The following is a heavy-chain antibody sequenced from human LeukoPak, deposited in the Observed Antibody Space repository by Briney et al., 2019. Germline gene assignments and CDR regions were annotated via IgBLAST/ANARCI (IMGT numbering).Heavy chain of an antibody. V-gene: IGHV4-39*07. D-gene: IGHD3-22*01. CDR2: IYYSGST. CDR3: AREDSSGYEVAFDI. J-gene: IGHJ3*02. Sequence: PSETLSLTCTVSGGSISSSSYYWGWFRQPPGKGLEWIGNIYYSGSTYYNPSLKSRVTISVDTSKNQFSLKLSSVTAADTAVYYCAREDSSGYEVAFDIWGQGTMVTVSS. CDR1: GGSISSSSYY.